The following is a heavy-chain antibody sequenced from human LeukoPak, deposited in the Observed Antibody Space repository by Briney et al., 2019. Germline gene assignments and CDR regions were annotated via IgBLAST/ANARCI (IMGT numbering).Heavy chain of an antibody. J-gene: IGHJ4*02. CDR1: GFTFDDYT. V-gene: IGHV3-43*01. D-gene: IGHD6-19*01. CDR3: VQPQGYRSSN. Sequence: GGSLRLSCAASGFTFDDYTMHWVRQAPGKGLEWVSLISWDGGSTYYADSVKGRFTVSRDNAKNTLYLQMNSLRAEDTAVYYCVQPQGYRSSNWGQGTLVTVSS. CDR2: ISWDGGST.